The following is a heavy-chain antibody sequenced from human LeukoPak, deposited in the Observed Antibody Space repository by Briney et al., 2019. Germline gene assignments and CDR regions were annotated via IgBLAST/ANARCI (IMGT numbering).Heavy chain of an antibody. D-gene: IGHD2-2*01. Sequence: GGSLRLSCAASGFTFSSYSMNWVRQAPGKGLEWVSSISSSGSYIYYADSVKGRFTISRDNAKNSLYLQMNSLRAEDTAVYYCARDGGYCSSTSCLAEYDYWGQGTLVTVSS. CDR3: ARDGGYCSSTSCLAEYDY. CDR1: GFTFSSYS. CDR2: ISSSGSYI. J-gene: IGHJ4*02. V-gene: IGHV3-21*01.